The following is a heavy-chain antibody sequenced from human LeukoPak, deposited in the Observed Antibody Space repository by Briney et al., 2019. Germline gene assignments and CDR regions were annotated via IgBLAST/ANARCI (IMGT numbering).Heavy chain of an antibody. CDR2: ISSNGGST. V-gene: IGHV3-64D*06. D-gene: IGHD3-10*01. Sequence: GGSLRLSCSASGFTFSSYGMHWVRQAPGQGLEYVSAISSNGGSTYYTDSVKGRFTISRDNSKNTLYLQMSSLRLEDTAVYYCVKRWFGELMDVWGKGTTVTVSS. CDR3: VKRWFGELMDV. J-gene: IGHJ6*04. CDR1: GFTFSSYG.